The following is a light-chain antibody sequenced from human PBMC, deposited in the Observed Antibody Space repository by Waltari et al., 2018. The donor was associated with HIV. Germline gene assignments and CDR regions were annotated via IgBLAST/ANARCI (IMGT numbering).Light chain of an antibody. CDR2: EVT. CDR1: SSDIGSYNR. Sequence: QSTLTQPPSVSGSLGQSVTIACSGTSSDIGSYNRVSWYQQPPGTAPKLIIYEVTNRPSGVAVRFSGSKSGNTASLTISGLLAEDEADYYCSSYTTSSTWVFGGGTQLTVL. CDR3: SSYTTSSTWV. J-gene: IGLJ3*02. V-gene: IGLV2-18*02.